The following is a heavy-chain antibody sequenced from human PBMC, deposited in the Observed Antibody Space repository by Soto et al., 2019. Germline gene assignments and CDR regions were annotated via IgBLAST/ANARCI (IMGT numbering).Heavy chain of an antibody. CDR2: ISYDGSNK. J-gene: IGHJ4*02. CDR1: GFTFSSYG. Sequence: GGSLRLSCAASGFTFSSYGMHWVRQAPGKGLEWVAVISYDGSNKYYADSVKGRFTISRDNSKNTLYLQMNSLRAEDTAVYYCAKDPKGGVVVAATPGYWGQGTLVTVSS. CDR3: AKDPKGGVVVAATPGY. D-gene: IGHD2-15*01. V-gene: IGHV3-30*18.